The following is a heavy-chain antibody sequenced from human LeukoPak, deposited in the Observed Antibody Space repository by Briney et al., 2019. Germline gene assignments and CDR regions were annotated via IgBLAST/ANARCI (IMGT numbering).Heavy chain of an antibody. CDR1: GFTFDDYG. D-gene: IGHD4-23*01. V-gene: IGHV3-23*01. CDR2: INWNGGST. Sequence: PGGSLRLSCAASGFTFDDYGMSWVRQAPGKGLEWVSGINWNGGSTYYTDSVKGRFTISRDNSKNTLYLQMNSLRAEDTAVYYCAKSNDYGGKGGFDYWGQGTLVTVSS. J-gene: IGHJ4*02. CDR3: AKSNDYGGKGGFDY.